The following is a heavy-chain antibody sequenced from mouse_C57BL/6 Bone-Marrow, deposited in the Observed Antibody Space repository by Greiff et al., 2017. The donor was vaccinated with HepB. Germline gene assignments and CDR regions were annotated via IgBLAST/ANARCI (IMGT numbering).Heavy chain of an antibody. J-gene: IGHJ4*01. CDR3: ARGGLRKAMDY. CDR2: INPSTGGT. D-gene: IGHD2-4*01. V-gene: IGHV1-42*01. Sequence: EVQLQQSGPELVKPGASVKISCKASGYSFTGYYMNWVKQSPEKSLEWIGEINPSTGGTTYNQKFKAKATLTVDKSSSTAYMQLKILTSEDSAVYYCARGGLRKAMDYWGQGTSVTVSS. CDR1: GYSFTGYY.